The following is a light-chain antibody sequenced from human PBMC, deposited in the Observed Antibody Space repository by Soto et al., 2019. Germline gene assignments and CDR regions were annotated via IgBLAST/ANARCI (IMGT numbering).Light chain of an antibody. CDR3: QQYYDWPRT. CDR1: QGIISN. J-gene: IGKJ1*01. CDR2: GAS. Sequence: EIVLTQSPGTLSVSPGERVTLSCRASQGIISNLAWYQQKRGQAPLVLIYGASTRATGVPDRFSGSGSGTECTLTITSLQSEASAIYYCQQYYDWPRTFGQGTKVDIK. V-gene: IGKV3-15*01.